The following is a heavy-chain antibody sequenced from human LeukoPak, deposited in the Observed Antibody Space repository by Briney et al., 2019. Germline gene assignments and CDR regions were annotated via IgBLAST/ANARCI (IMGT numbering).Heavy chain of an antibody. CDR1: GFTFSDYY. J-gene: IGHJ6*03. CDR3: ARVTSGSYYVHYYYYMDV. Sequence: GGSLRLSCAASGFTFSDYYMSWIRRAPGKGLEWVSYISSSGSTIYYADSVKGRFTISRDNAKNSLYLQMNSLRAEDTAVYYCARVTSGSYYVHYYYYMDVWGKGTTVTVSS. CDR2: ISSSGSTI. D-gene: IGHD1-26*01. V-gene: IGHV3-11*01.